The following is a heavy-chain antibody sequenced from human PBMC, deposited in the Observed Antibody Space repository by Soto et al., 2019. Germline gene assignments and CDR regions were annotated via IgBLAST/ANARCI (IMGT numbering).Heavy chain of an antibody. CDR2: IYYNGST. Sequence: QVQLQESAPGLVKPSETLSLTCTVSGGSISSYCWSWIRQPPGKGMEWIGYIYYNGSTNYNPSLNRRVTISVDTSNNQFPLQLSAATAAATALYYWAKGRPATASGSPISPPYYYVMDVWGQGTTVTVSS. D-gene: IGHD5-12*01. J-gene: IGHJ6*02. V-gene: IGHV4-59*01. CDR1: GGSISSYC. CDR3: AKGRPATASGSPISPPYYYVMDV.